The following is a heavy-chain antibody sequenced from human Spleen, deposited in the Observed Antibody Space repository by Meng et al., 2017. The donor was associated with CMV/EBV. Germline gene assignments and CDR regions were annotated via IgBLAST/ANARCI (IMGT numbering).Heavy chain of an antibody. J-gene: IGHJ4*02. V-gene: IGHV3-30-3*01. Sequence: GESLKISCAASEITFNHYSIHWVRQAPGKGLEWVAVMSYGGSNDYYADSVEGRFTVSRDNSGNTLYLQLNSLRAEDTAIYYCARAELSMGHDVVVIDYYFDYWGQGALVTVSS. CDR3: ARAELSMGHDVVVIDYYFDY. D-gene: IGHD2-21*01. CDR1: EITFNHYS. CDR2: MSYGGSND.